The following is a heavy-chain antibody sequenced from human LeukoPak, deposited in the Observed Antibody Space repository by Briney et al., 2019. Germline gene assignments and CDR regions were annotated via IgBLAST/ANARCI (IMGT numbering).Heavy chain of an antibody. D-gene: IGHD1-7*01. V-gene: IGHV4-34*01. Sequence: SETLSLTCAVYGGSFSGYYWSWIRQPPGKGLEWIGEINHRGSTNYNPSLKGRVTISVDTSKNQFSLRLSSLTAADTAVYYCARARITRATAPLVAWGQGTLVTVSS. CDR2: INHRGST. CDR3: ARARITRATAPLVA. J-gene: IGHJ5*02. CDR1: GGSFSGYY.